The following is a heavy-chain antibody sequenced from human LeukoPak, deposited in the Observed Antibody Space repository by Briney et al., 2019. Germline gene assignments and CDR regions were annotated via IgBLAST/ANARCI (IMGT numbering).Heavy chain of an antibody. J-gene: IGHJ3*02. Sequence: PSETLSLTCAVYGGSFSGYYWSWIRQPPGKGLEWIGEINHSGSTNYNPSLKSRVTISVDTSKNQFSLKLSSVTAADTAVYYCARRSSTVTTVAFDIWGQGTMVTVSS. CDR2: INHSGST. V-gene: IGHV4-34*01. CDR1: GGSFSGYY. CDR3: ARRSSTVTTVAFDI. D-gene: IGHD4-17*01.